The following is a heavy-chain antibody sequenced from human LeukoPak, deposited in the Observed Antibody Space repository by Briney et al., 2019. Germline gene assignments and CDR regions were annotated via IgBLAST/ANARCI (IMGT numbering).Heavy chain of an antibody. Sequence: GASVKVSCKASGYTFTSYDINWVRQATGQGLEWMGWMNPNSGNTGYAQKFQGRVTITRNTSISTAYMELSGLRSEDTAVYYCARNRYNWNDEGGIDPWGQGTLVTVSS. CDR2: MNPNSGNT. D-gene: IGHD1-1*01. CDR1: GYTFTSYD. J-gene: IGHJ5*02. V-gene: IGHV1-8*03. CDR3: ARNRYNWNDEGGIDP.